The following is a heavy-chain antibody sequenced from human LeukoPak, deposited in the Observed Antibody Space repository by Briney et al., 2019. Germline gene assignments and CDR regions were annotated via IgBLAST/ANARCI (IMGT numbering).Heavy chain of an antibody. D-gene: IGHD2-2*01. CDR3: ARGETSSYDY. V-gene: IGHV3-53*01. CDR1: GIALRTTD. CDR2: IYSGGNT. J-gene: IGHJ4*02. Sequence: GGPLRSSGGAPGIALRTTDLSGVGQAPGKGLEWGSVIYSGGNTYYADSVKGPITISRDNSKNTVYLQMNSLRAEDTAVYDCARGETSSYDYWGQGSLVTVSS.